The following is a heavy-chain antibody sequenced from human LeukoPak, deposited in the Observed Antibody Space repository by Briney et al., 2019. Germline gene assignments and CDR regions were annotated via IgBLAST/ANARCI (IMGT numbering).Heavy chain of an antibody. D-gene: IGHD3-16*01. CDR1: GYTFTGYY. CDR3: ARSDKGYVSDA. CDR2: INPNSGGT. Sequence: GASVKVSCKASGYTFTGYYMHWVRQAPGQGLEWVGWINPNSGGTNYAQKFQGRVTMTRNTSISTAYMELSSLRSEDTAVYYCARSDKGYVSDAWGQGTLVTVSS. J-gene: IGHJ5*02. V-gene: IGHV1-2*02.